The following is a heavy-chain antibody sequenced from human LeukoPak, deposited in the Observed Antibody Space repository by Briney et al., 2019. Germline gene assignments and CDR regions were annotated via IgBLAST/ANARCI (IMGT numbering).Heavy chain of an antibody. Sequence: SETLSLTCTVSGGSISSYYWSWIRQPAGKGLEWIGRIYTSGSTNYNPSLKSRVTISVDTSKNQFSLKLSSVTAADTAVYYCARDLLTGGGAEVGNFDYWGQGTLVTVSS. CDR3: ARDLLTGGGAEVGNFDY. CDR1: GGSISSYY. J-gene: IGHJ4*02. V-gene: IGHV4-4*07. CDR2: IYTSGST. D-gene: IGHD3-16*01.